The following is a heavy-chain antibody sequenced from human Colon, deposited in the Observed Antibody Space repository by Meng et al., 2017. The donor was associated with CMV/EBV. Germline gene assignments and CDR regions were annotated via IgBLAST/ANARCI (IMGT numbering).Heavy chain of an antibody. D-gene: IGHD3-22*01. CDR2: INPNSGGT. Sequence: QVERVMSGCEVEKPGASVKVPCKASGYTFTDNYMHWVRQAPGQGLEWMGWINPNSGGTNYAQKFQGRVTMTRDTSISTAYMELSRLRSDDTAVYYCARGKNYYDSSGYRKGLDYWGQGTLVTVSS. CDR3: ARGKNYYDSSGYRKGLDY. CDR1: GYTFTDNY. V-gene: IGHV1-2*02. J-gene: IGHJ4*02.